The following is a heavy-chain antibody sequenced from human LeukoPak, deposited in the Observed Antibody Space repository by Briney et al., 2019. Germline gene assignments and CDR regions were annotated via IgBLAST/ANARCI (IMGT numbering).Heavy chain of an antibody. D-gene: IGHD7-27*01. Sequence: TGESLKISCKGSGYSLTSYWIGWVRQMPGKGLEWMGIIYPGDSDTGYSPSFQGQVTISADKSISTAYLQWSSLKASDTAMYYCARQTSAIWGSDRFDIWGQGTMVTVSS. CDR3: ARQTSAIWGSDRFDI. J-gene: IGHJ3*02. CDR2: IYPGDSDT. V-gene: IGHV5-51*01. CDR1: GYSLTSYW.